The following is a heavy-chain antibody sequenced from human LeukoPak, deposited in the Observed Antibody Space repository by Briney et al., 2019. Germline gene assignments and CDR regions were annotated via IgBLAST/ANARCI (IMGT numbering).Heavy chain of an antibody. V-gene: IGHV1-46*01. CDR1: GYTFTSYY. D-gene: IGHD2-2*02. CDR3: ARGGKRNIVVVPAAITGNNWFDP. J-gene: IGHJ5*02. Sequence: GASVKLSCKASGYTFTSYYMHWGRQAPGQGLEWMGIINTSGGSTSYEKKFQVRGTMTRDMSTSTIYLQMRSLRSEDTAVYYYARGGKRNIVVVPAAITGNNWFDPWGQGTLVTVSS. CDR2: INTSGGST.